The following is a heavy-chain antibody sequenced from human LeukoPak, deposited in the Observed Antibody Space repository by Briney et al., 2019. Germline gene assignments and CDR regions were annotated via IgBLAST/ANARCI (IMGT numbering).Heavy chain of an antibody. CDR1: GFSFSSYG. CDR3: AKDRDYYYDTSGLDY. Sequence: GGSLRLSCAASGFSFSSYGIHWVRQAPGKGLEWVTFIRYDGSNKYYADSVKGRFTISRDNSKNTLNLQMNSLRPEDTAVYYCAKDRDYYYDTSGLDYWGQGTLVTVSS. V-gene: IGHV3-30*02. J-gene: IGHJ4*02. D-gene: IGHD3-22*01. CDR2: IRYDGSNK.